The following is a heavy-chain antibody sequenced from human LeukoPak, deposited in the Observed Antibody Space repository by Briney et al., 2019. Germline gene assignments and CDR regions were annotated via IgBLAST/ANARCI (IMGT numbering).Heavy chain of an antibody. CDR3: ARSYEVVIAIGDQYYFDY. CDR2: INHSGST. V-gene: IGHV4-34*01. J-gene: IGHJ4*02. D-gene: IGHD2-21*01. Sequence: SETLSLTCAVYGGSFSGYYWSWIRQPPGKGLEWIGEINHSGSTNYNPSLKSRVTISVDTSKNQFSLKLSSVTAADTAVYYCARSYEVVIAIGDQYYFDYWGQGTLVTVSS. CDR1: GGSFSGYY.